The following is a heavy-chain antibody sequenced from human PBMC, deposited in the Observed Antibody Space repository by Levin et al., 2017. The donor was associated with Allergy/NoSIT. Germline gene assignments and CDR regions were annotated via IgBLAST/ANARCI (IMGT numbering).Heavy chain of an antibody. Sequence: SFTASGDTFSSNSISWVRQAPGQFLSFLFFLLPPFFPPPSSPPFQDRLTITADTSMTTGFMELRSLTLEDTAVYFCARDLGYLGPINWFDSWGQGTVVIVSS. CDR2: LLPPFFPP. CDR1: GDTFSSNS. J-gene: IGHJ5*01. CDR3: ARDLGYLGPINWFDS. V-gene: IGHV1-69*06. D-gene: IGHD2-2*03.